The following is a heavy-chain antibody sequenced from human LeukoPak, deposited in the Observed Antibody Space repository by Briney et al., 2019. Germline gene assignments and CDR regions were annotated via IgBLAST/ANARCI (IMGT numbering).Heavy chain of an antibody. CDR3: ARDRKTSIAGMDV. CDR1: GFTFSSYS. CDR2: ISSSSSYI. D-gene: IGHD6-6*01. V-gene: IGHV3-21*01. Sequence: GVSLRLSCAASGFTFSSYSMNWGRQAPGKGLEWVSSISSSSSYIYYADSVKGRFTISRDNAKNSLYLQMNSLRAEDTAVYYCARDRKTSIAGMDVWGKGTTVTVSS. J-gene: IGHJ6*03.